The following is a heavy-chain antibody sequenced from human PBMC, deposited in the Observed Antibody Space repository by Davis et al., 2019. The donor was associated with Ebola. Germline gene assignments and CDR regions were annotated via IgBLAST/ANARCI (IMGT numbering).Heavy chain of an antibody. CDR2: IYPGDSDT. J-gene: IGHJ6*01. D-gene: IGHD6-6*01. CDR3: ARHGIAARRYGMDV. V-gene: IGHV5-51*01. CDR1: GYSFTSYW. Sequence: GESLKISFKCSGYSFTSYWIGWVRQMPGKVLEFIGIIYPGDSDTRYSPSFQGQVTISADKSISTAYLQWSSLKASDTAMYYCARHGIAARRYGMDVWGQGTTVTVSS.